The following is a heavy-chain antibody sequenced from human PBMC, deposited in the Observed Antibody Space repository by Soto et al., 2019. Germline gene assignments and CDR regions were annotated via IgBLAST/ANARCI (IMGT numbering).Heavy chain of an antibody. CDR2: ISWNGDST. Sequence: PGGSLSLAGAASGFNFKNYAMHWVRQAPGKGLEWVSLISWNGDSTYYADSVKGRFTISRDNSKSSLYLQMNSLRAEDTALYYCAKDRLLYRSSESLPNFWGQGT. V-gene: IGHV3-43D*04. CDR1: GFNFKNYA. CDR3: AKDRLLYRSSESLPNF. D-gene: IGHD6-6*01. J-gene: IGHJ4*02.